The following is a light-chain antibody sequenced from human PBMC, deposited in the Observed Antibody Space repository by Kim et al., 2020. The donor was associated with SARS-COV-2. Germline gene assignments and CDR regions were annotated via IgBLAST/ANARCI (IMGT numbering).Light chain of an antibody. Sequence: ATGKTARITCGGNKIGSKSVHWYQQKPGQAPVLVIYYDRDRPSGIPERLSGSNSGNTATLTISRVEAGDEADYYCQVWDSSSDHVVFGGGTKLTVL. CDR2: YDR. CDR3: QVWDSSSDHVV. CDR1: KIGSKS. V-gene: IGLV3-21*04. J-gene: IGLJ2*01.